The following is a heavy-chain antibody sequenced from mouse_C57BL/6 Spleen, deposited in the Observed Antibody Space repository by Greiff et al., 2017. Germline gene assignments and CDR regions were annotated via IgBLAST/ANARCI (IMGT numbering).Heavy chain of an antibody. J-gene: IGHJ2*01. D-gene: IGHD4-1*01. CDR2: IYPGDGDT. CDR3: ASFNWDSYFDY. V-gene: IGHV1-82*01. CDR1: GYAFSSSW. Sequence: QVQLQQSGPELVKPGASVKISCKASGYAFSSSWMNWVKQRPGKGLEWIGRIYPGDGDTNYNGKFKGKATLTADKSSSTAYMQLSSLTSEDSAVYFCASFNWDSYFDYWGQGTTLTVSS.